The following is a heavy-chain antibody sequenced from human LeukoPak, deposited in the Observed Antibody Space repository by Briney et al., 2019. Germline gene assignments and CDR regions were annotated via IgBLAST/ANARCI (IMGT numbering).Heavy chain of an antibody. D-gene: IGHD6-19*01. CDR2: IYYSGST. J-gene: IGHJ4*02. Sequence: SETLSLTCAVYGGSFSGYYWSWIRQPPGKGLEWIGSIYYSGSTYYNPSLKSRVTISVDTSKNQFSLKPSSVTAADTAVYYCARLTGQWLAPFDYWGQGTLVTVSS. V-gene: IGHV4-34*01. CDR1: GGSFSGYY. CDR3: ARLTGQWLAPFDY.